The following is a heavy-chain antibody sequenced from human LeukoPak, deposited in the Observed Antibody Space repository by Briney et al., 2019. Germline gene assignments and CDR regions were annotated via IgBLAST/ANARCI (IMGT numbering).Heavy chain of an antibody. V-gene: IGHV1-46*01. CDR3: ARRGSGHHPSDAFDI. CDR1: GYTFTSYY. Sequence: ASVKVSCKASGYTFTSYYMHWVRQAPGQGLEWMGVINPSGGSTSYAQKFQGRVTMTRDTSTSTVYMELSSLRSEDTAVYYCARRGSGHHPSDAFDIWGQGTMVTVSS. J-gene: IGHJ3*02. CDR2: INPSGGST. D-gene: IGHD2-15*01.